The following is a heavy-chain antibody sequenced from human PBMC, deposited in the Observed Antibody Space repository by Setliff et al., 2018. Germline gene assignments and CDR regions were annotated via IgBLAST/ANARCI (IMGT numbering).Heavy chain of an antibody. V-gene: IGHV3-74*01. D-gene: IGHD5-12*01. Sequence: PGGSLRLSCGASGFTFSKYWMYWVRQVPGKGLVWVSRINGDGTITNYADSVKGRFTISRDNSKNTQYLQMNSLRPEDTAVYYCAKVPNSGGYAGPFDFWGQGTLVTVSS. J-gene: IGHJ4*02. CDR1: GFTFSKYW. CDR3: AKVPNSGGYAGPFDF. CDR2: INGDGTIT.